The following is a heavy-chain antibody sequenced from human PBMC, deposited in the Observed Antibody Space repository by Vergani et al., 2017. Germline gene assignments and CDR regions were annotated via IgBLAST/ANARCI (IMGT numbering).Heavy chain of an antibody. CDR2: MDPSDSYT. CDR1: GYSFTSYW. V-gene: IGHV5-10-1*03. Sequence: EVQLVQSGAEVKKPGESLRISCKGSGYSFTSYWISWVRQMPGKGLEWMGRMDPSDSYTNYSPSFQGHVTISADKSISTAYLQWSSLKASETAMYYCARLGHSSGYYYVTSEGNWFDTWGQGTLVTVSS. CDR3: ARLGHSSGYYYVTSEGNWFDT. J-gene: IGHJ5*02. D-gene: IGHD3-22*01.